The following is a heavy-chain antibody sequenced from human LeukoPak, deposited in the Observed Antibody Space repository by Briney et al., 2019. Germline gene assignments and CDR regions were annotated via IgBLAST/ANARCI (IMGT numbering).Heavy chain of an antibody. CDR3: ARGSDFWSGPDYYGMDV. J-gene: IGHJ6*02. CDR2: ISSSSSYI. D-gene: IGHD3-3*01. V-gene: IGHV3-21*01. CDR1: GFTFSSYS. Sequence: GGSLGLSCAASGFTFSSYSMNWVRQAPGKGLEWVSSISSSSSYIYYADSVKGRFTISRDNAKNSLYLQMNSLRAEDTAVYYCARGSDFWSGPDYYGMDVWGQGTTVTVSS.